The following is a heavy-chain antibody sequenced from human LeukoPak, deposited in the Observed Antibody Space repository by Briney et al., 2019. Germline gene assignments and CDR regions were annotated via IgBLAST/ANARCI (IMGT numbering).Heavy chain of an antibody. CDR2: IYYSGST. CDR1: GGSISSGGYY. J-gene: IGHJ3*02. Sequence: SQTPSLTCTVSGGSISSGGYYWSWIRQHPGKGLEWIGYIYYSGSTYYNPSLKSRVIISVDTSKSQFSLKLSSVTAADTAVYYCARVLPHRHLRYGYYGRRGYAFDIWGQGTMVTVSS. V-gene: IGHV4-31*03. CDR3: ARVLPHRHLRYGYYGRRGYAFDI. D-gene: IGHD4-17*01.